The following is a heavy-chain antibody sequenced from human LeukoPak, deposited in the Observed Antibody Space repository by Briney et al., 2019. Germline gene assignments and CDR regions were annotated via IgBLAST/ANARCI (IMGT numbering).Heavy chain of an antibody. CDR2: IHYSGNT. D-gene: IGHD2-15*01. J-gene: IGHJ6*02. Sequence: SETLSLTCTVSGGSISSPAYYWGWIRQPPGKGLEWIGSIHYSGNTYYNPSLKSRVTTSADTSKNQFSLKLSSVTAADTAVYYCARHVDGYYYYGMDVWGQGTTVTVSS. CDR1: GGSISSPAYY. CDR3: ARHVDGYYYYGMDV. V-gene: IGHV4-39*01.